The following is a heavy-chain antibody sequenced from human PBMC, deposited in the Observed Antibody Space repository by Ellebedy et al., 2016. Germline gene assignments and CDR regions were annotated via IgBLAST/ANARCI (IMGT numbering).Heavy chain of an antibody. Sequence: GESLKISCAASGFTLSSYAMSWVRQAPGKGLEWVSAISGSGTYYADSVKGRFTISRDNSKNTLYLQMNSLRAEDTAVYYCANLAVAGTYFDYWGQGTLVTVSS. V-gene: IGHV3-23*01. CDR3: ANLAVAGTYFDY. CDR1: GFTLSSYA. D-gene: IGHD6-19*01. J-gene: IGHJ4*02. CDR2: ISGSGT.